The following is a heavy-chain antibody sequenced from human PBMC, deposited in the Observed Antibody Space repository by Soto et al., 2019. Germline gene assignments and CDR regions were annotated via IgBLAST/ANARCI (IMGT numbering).Heavy chain of an antibody. Sequence: GGSLRLSCAASGFTFSSYGMHWVRQAPGKGLEWVAVISYDGSNKYYADSVKGRFTISRDNSKNTLYLQMNSLRAEDTAVYYFAKDAIGNNCTYGHLDSWGQEPLDPVPS. D-gene: IGHD1-20*01. CDR3: AKDAIGNNCTYGHLDS. CDR2: ISYDGSNK. V-gene: IGHV3-30*18. CDR1: GFTFSSYG. J-gene: IGHJ5*01.